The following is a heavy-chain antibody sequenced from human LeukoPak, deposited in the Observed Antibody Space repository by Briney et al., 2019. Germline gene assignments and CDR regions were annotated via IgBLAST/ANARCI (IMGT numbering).Heavy chain of an antibody. J-gene: IGHJ4*02. V-gene: IGHV3-23*01. CDR1: GFTFSSYA. D-gene: IGHD5-18*01. CDR2: ISGSGGST. Sequence: GGSLRLSCAASGFTFSSYAMSWVRQAPGKGLEWVSAISGSGGSTYYADSVKGRFTISRDNSKSTLYLQMNSLRAEDTAVYYCAKVRAQDTAMAKYYFDYWGQGTLVTVSS. CDR3: AKVRAQDTAMAKYYFDY.